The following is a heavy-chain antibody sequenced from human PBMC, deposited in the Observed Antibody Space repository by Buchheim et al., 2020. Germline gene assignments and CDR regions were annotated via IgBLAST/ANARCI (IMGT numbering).Heavy chain of an antibody. V-gene: IGHV3-23*01. CDR2: ISGSGGST. CDR3: AKTGDENYDSSGLDYYGMDV. Sequence: EVQLLESGGGLVQPGGSLRLSCAASGFTFSSYAMSWVRQAPGKGLEWVSAISGSGGSTYYADSVKGRFTISRDNSKNTLYLQMNSLRAEDTAVYYCAKTGDENYDSSGLDYYGMDVWGQGTT. J-gene: IGHJ6*02. CDR1: GFTFSSYA. D-gene: IGHD3-22*01.